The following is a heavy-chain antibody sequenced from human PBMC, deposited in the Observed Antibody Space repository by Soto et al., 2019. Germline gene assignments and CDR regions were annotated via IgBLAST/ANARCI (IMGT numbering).Heavy chain of an antibody. V-gene: IGHV3-23*01. D-gene: IGHD2-15*01. CDR3: ARYRRGPILNCSGGSCYDYYYYMDV. CDR2: ISGSGGST. CDR1: GFTFSSYA. Sequence: GGSLRLSCAASGFTFSSYAMSWVRQAPGKGLEWVSAISGSGGSTYYADSVKGRFTISRDNSKNTLYLQMNSLRAEDTAVYYCARYRRGPILNCSGGSCYDYYYYMDVWGKGTTVTVSS. J-gene: IGHJ6*03.